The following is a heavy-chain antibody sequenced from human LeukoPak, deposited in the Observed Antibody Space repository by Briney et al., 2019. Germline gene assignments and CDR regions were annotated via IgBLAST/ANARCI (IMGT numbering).Heavy chain of an antibody. V-gene: IGHV3-30*18. CDR2: ISYDGSNK. J-gene: IGHJ6*02. D-gene: IGHD6-13*01. CDR1: GFTFSSYG. CDR3: AKEIGSWFPYYYYYYGMDV. Sequence: GGSLRLSCAASGFTFSSYGMHWVRQAPGKGLEWVAAISYDGSNKYYADSVKGRFTISRDNSKNTPYLQMNSLRAEDTAVYYCAKEIGSWFPYYYYYYGMDVWGQGTTVTVSS.